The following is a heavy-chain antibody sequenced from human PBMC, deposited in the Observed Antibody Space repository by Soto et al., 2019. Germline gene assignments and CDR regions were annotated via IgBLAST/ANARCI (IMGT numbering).Heavy chain of an antibody. Sequence: QVQLVQSGAEVKKPGSSVKVSCKASGGTFSSYALSWVLQAPGQGLEWMGGIIPMSGATNYAQKFQGRVTFTADESTNTAYLELTCLRSEDTAVYYCARGGPENDYWGQGTLVTVSS. D-gene: IGHD1-26*01. CDR3: ARGGPENDY. V-gene: IGHV1-69*12. J-gene: IGHJ4*02. CDR1: GGTFSSYA. CDR2: IIPMSGAT.